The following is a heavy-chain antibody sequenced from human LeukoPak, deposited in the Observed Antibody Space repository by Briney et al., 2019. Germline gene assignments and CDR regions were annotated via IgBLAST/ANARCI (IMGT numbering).Heavy chain of an antibody. CDR3: ARGPPAFDYYYYYMDV. J-gene: IGHJ6*03. V-gene: IGHV1-2*02. CDR1: GYTYTGYY. Sequence: ASVKVSCKASGYTYTGYYMHWVRQAPGQGLEWMGWINPNSGGTNYAQKFQGRVTMTRDTSISTAYMELSSLRSEDTAVYYCARGPPAFDYYYYYMDVWGKGTTVTVSS. CDR2: INPNSGGT.